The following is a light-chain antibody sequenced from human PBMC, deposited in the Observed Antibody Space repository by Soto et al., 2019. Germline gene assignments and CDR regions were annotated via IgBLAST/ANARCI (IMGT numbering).Light chain of an antibody. CDR1: QGINSF. CDR2: AAS. J-gene: IGKJ1*01. CDR3: QQYYSYPPT. V-gene: IGKV1-9*01. Sequence: DIQLTQSPSSLSASVGDRVTITCRASQGINSFLAWYQQKPGKAPKLLIYAASTLQSGVPSRFSGSGSGTDFSLTISCLQSEDFATYYCQQYYSYPPTFGQVTKVDIK.